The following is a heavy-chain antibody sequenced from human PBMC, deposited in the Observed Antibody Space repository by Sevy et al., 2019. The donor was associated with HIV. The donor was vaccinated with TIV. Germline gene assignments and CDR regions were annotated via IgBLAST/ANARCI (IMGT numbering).Heavy chain of an antibody. CDR2: TYYNAHI. CDR3: AGENAWGRGYS. V-gene: IGHV4-59*08. Sequence: SETLSLTCTVSGGSITSLYWNWIRQPPGKGLKWIAITYYNAHINYTPSLKSRVTLSLDTSKNQFSLRLSSVTAADTAMYYCAGENAWGRGYSWGQGTLVTVSS. CDR1: GGSITSLY. D-gene: IGHD1-26*01. J-gene: IGHJ4*02.